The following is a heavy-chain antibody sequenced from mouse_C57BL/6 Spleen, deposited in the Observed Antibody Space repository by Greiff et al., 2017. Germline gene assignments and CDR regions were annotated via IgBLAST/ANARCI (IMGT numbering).Heavy chain of an antibody. D-gene: IGHD3-1*01. J-gene: IGHJ3*01. CDR3: ARYSRSWFAY. V-gene: IGHV1-55*01. CDR2: IYPGSGST. Sequence: VQLQQPGAELVKPGASVKMSCKASGYTFTSYWITWVKQRPGQGLEWIGDIYPGSGSTNYNKKFKSKATLAVDTSSSTAYMQLSSLTSEDSAVYCCARYSRSWFAYWGQGTLVTVSA. CDR1: GYTFTSYW.